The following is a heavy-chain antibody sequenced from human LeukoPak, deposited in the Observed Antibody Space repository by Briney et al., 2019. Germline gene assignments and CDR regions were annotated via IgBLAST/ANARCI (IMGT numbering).Heavy chain of an antibody. CDR3: ARAGGHGGDFDH. V-gene: IGHV1-69*05. Sequence: SVKVSCKASGGTSSSYAISWVRQAPGQGLEWMGRIIPIFGTANYAQRFQGRVTITTDESTSTAYMELSSLRSEDTAVYYCARAGGHGGDFDHWGQGTLVTVSS. J-gene: IGHJ4*02. D-gene: IGHD3-16*01. CDR2: IIPIFGTA. CDR1: GGTSSSYA.